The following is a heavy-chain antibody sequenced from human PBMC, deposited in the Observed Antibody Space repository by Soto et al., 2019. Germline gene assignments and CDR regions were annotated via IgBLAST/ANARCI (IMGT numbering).Heavy chain of an antibody. V-gene: IGHV4-38-2*01. CDR2: FYHSGST. D-gene: IGHD3-10*01. CDR3: ARGEYYGPGNYFDY. J-gene: IGHJ4*02. CDR1: VHSISSGYY. Sequence: PWETLSLTCAFSVHSISSGYYWGWIRQPPGKGLEWIGSFYHSGSTYYNPSLKSRVTISVDTSKNQFSLKLSSVTAADTAVYYCARGEYYGPGNYFDYWGQGTLVTVSS.